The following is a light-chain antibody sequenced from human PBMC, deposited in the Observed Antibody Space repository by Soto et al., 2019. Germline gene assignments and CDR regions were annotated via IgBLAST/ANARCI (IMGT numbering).Light chain of an antibody. CDR3: QQYYRSCT. CDR2: DAS. J-gene: IGKJ2*02. V-gene: IGKV1-5*01. CDR1: QSVTDW. Sequence: DIQLTQSPSTLSASVGDRVTITCRASQSVTDWLAWYQQKPVKAPKLLIYDASILQSGVPSRFSGSGSGTEFSLTISSLQPDDFATYYCQQYYRSCTFGQGTKVEIK.